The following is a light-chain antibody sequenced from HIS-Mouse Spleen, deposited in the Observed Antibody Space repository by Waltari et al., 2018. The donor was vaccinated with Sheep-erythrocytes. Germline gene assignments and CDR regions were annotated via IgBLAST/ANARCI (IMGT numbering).Light chain of an antibody. J-gene: IGLJ3*02. CDR1: SSDVGSYNL. V-gene: IGLV2-23*01. Sequence: GQSITISCTGTSSDVGSYNLVSWYQQHPGKAPKLMIYEGSKRPSGVSNRFCGSKSGNTASLTISGLQAEDEADYYCCSYAGSSTWVFGGGTKLTVL. CDR2: EGS. CDR3: CSYAGSSTWV.